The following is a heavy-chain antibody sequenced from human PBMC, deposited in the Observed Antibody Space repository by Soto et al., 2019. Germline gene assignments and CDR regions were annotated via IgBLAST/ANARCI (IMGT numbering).Heavy chain of an antibody. J-gene: IGHJ4*02. D-gene: IGHD3-3*01. CDR2: ISAYNGNT. Sequence: QVQLVQSGAEVKKPGASVKVSCKASGYTFTSYGISWVRQAPGQGLEWMGWISAYNGNTNYAQKLQGRVTMTTDTSTGTAYMELRSLRADDTAVYYCARITIFGVVTAYYFDYWGQGTLVTVSS. V-gene: IGHV1-18*01. CDR1: GYTFTSYG. CDR3: ARITIFGVVTAYYFDY.